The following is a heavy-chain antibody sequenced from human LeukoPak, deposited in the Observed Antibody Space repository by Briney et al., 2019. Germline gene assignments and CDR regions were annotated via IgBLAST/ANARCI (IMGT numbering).Heavy chain of an antibody. V-gene: IGHV4-39*01. CDR3: ARAGAFDWFLKYYFDY. CDR1: GGSISSYSYY. CDR2: MYHNGST. J-gene: IGHJ4*02. Sequence: PSETLSLTCTVSGGSISSYSYYWGWIRQPPGKGLEWIGSMYHNGSTYYNPSLKSRVTISVDTPKNQFSLKLSSVTAADTAVYYCARAGAFDWFLKYYFDYWGQGTLVTVSS. D-gene: IGHD3-9*01.